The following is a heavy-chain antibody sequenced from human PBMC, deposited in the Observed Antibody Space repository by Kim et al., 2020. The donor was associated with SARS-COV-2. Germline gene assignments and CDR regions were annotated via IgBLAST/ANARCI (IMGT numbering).Heavy chain of an antibody. V-gene: IGHV3-7*01. CDR1: GFTFSDYW. D-gene: IGHD3-3*01. Sequence: GGSLRLSCAASGFTFSDYWMNWVRQAPGKGLEWVGNIKPDGSDKYYVDSVKGRFTISRDNSKNSLYLQMNILRAEDTAMYYCSRDIRSLTADSWGQGTL. J-gene: IGHJ5*01. CDR2: IKPDGSDK. CDR3: SRDIRSLTADS.